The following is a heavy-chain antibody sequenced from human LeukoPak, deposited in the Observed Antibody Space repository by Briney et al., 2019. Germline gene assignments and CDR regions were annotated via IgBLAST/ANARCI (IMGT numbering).Heavy chain of an antibody. D-gene: IGHD6-19*01. CDR2: INPNSGGT. CDR1: GYTFTGLY. V-gene: IGHV1-2*02. CDR3: ARPRTSGWIHDVYDI. Sequence: ASVKVSCKASGYTFTGLYMHWVRQAPGQGLEWMGWINPNSGGTKYVQKFQGRVTMTIDTSISTAYMDVSRLNFDGTAVYYCARPRTSGWIHDVYDIWGQGTMVTVSS. J-gene: IGHJ3*02.